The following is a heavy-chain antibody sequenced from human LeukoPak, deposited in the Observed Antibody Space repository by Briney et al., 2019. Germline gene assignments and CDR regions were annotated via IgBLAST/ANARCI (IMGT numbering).Heavy chain of an antibody. D-gene: IGHD6-19*01. CDR2: INSDGCST. V-gene: IGHV3-74*01. J-gene: IGHJ4*02. Sequence: GGSLRLSCAASGFTFSSYWMHWVRQAPGKGLVWVSRINSDGCSTSYADSVKGRFTISRDNAKNTLYLQMNSLRAEDTAVYYCARVVAVAAKDYWGQGTLVTVSS. CDR3: ARVVAVAAKDY. CDR1: GFTFSSYW.